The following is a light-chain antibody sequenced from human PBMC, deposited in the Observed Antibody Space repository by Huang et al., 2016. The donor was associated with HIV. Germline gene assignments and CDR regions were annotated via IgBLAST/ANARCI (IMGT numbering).Light chain of an antibody. CDR2: DTS. CDR1: QSVRNY. J-gene: IGKJ1*01. CDR3: QHRGSWPWT. Sequence: EIALIQSPATLSLSPGERATLSCRDSQSVRNYLVWYQQKPCQATRLLIYDTSNRATVIPARFSGSGSETDFTLTISSLEPEDSAVYYCQHRGSWPWTFGQGTKVEIK. V-gene: IGKV3-11*01.